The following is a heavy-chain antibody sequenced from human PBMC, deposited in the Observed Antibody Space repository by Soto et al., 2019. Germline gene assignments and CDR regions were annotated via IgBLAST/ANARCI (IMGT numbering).Heavy chain of an antibody. CDR1: GFTFSSYA. V-gene: IGHV3-23*01. Sequence: EVQLLESGGGLVQPGGSLRLSCAASGFTFSSYAMSWVRQAPGKGLDWVSAISGSGGSTYYADSVKGRFTISRDNSKNTLYLQMNSLRAEDTAVYYFAKSIAAAGTGLDYWGQGTLVTVSS. CDR3: AKSIAAAGTGLDY. D-gene: IGHD6-13*01. CDR2: ISGSGGST. J-gene: IGHJ4*02.